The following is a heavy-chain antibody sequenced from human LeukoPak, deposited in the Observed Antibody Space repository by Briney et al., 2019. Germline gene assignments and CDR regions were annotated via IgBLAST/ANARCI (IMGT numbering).Heavy chain of an antibody. V-gene: IGHV3-48*04. CDR1: GFTFSSYA. Sequence: PGGSLRLSCAASGFTFSSYAMSWVRQAPGKGLEWVSYISSSGSTIYYADSVKGRFTISRDNAKNSLYLQMNSLRAEDTAVYYCARDGSPLLDFYWFDPWGQGTLVTVSS. J-gene: IGHJ5*02. D-gene: IGHD3-3*01. CDR2: ISSSGSTI. CDR3: ARDGSPLLDFYWFDP.